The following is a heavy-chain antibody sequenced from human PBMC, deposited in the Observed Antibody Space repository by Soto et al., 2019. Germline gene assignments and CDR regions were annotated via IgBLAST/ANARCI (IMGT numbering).Heavy chain of an antibody. D-gene: IGHD1-1*01. Sequence: SETLSLTCAVSGGSISSGGYSWSWIRQPPGKGLEWIGYIYHSGSTYYNPSLKSRVTISVDRSKNQFSLRLRSVTAADTAVYYCARRQNWNNLFDTWGQGTLVTVSS. CDR2: IYHSGST. V-gene: IGHV4-30-2*02. CDR3: ARRQNWNNLFDT. J-gene: IGHJ5*02. CDR1: GGSISSGGYS.